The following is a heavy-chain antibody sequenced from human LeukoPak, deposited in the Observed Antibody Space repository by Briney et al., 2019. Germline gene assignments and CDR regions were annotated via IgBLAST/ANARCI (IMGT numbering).Heavy chain of an antibody. CDR2: INPNSGGT. Sequence: ASVKVSCKASGYTFTGYYMHWVRQAPRQGLEWMGWINPNSGGTNYAQKFQGRVTMTRDTSISTAYMELSRLRSDDTAVYYCARLHTVTTSYYFDYWGQGTLVTVSS. D-gene: IGHD4-17*01. CDR1: GYTFTGYY. J-gene: IGHJ4*02. CDR3: ARLHTVTTSYYFDY. V-gene: IGHV1-2*02.